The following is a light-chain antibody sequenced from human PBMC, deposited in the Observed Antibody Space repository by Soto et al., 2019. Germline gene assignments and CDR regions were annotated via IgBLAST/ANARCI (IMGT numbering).Light chain of an antibody. CDR2: DAS. V-gene: IGKV1-5*01. Sequence: DIQMTQSPSTLSASVGDRVTITCRASQSISSWLAWYQQKPGKAPKLLIYDASSLESGVPSRFSGSGSGTEFTLTISSLQPDDCATYYCQQYNSYVTSTFVQGTKVEI. CDR3: QQYNSYVTST. J-gene: IGKJ1*01. CDR1: QSISSW.